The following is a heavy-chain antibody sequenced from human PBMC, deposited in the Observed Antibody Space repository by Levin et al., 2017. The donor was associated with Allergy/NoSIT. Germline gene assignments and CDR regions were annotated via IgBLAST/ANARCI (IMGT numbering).Heavy chain of an antibody. CDR3: VRVPFGTLIAPFDY. J-gene: IGHJ4*02. V-gene: IGHV3-48*01. CDR1: GFTFSSYS. D-gene: IGHD3-22*01. Sequence: GGSLRLSCAASGFTFSSYSMNWVREVPGKGLEWVSYISSSSTTIYYADSLKGRFTISRDNAKNSLYLQMNSLRAEDTAVYYCVRVPFGTLIAPFDYWGQGTLVTVSS. CDR2: ISSSSTTI.